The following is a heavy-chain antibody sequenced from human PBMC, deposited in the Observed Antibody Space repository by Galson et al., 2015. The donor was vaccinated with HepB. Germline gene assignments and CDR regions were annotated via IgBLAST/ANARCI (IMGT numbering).Heavy chain of an antibody. J-gene: IGHJ5*02. CDR1: GYTFASYD. V-gene: IGHV1-46*01. CDR2: INPSGGRT. D-gene: IGHD3-3*01. CDR3: ARVIGDFWSGWSWIDP. Sequence: SVKVSCKAFGYTFASYDMHWVRQAPGQGLEWMGIINPSGGRTNYAQKFQGRVTMTRDTSTSTVYMELSSLTSEDTAVYYCARVIGDFWSGWSWIDPWGQGTLGTVSS.